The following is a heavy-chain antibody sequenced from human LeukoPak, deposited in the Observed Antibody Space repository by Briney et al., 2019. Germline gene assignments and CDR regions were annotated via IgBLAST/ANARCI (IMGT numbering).Heavy chain of an antibody. CDR3: ARVLGIAAAGSSDAFDI. CDR1: GYTFTGYY. J-gene: IGHJ3*02. Sequence: ASVKVSCKASGYTFTGYYMHWVRQAPGQGLEWMGWINPNSGGTNYAQKFQGWVTMTRDTSISTAYMELSRLRSDDTAVYYCARVLGIAAAGSSDAFDIWGQGTMVIVSS. D-gene: IGHD6-13*01. V-gene: IGHV1-2*04. CDR2: INPNSGGT.